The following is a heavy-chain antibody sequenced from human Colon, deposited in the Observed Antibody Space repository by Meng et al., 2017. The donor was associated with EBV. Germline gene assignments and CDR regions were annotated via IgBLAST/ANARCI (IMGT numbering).Heavy chain of an antibody. CDR1: GGSFSGHH. Sequence: QVPLQQWGARLLKPSGTLSLTCAVYGGSFSGHHWTWIRQPPGKGLEWIGEINHSGSTNYNPSLKSRVTISTDTSKNQFSLKVKSVTAADTAVYFCARLYPPDQWLLTSDTSEYWGQGTLVTVSS. V-gene: IGHV4-34*01. CDR2: INHSGST. J-gene: IGHJ4*02. D-gene: IGHD6-19*01. CDR3: ARLYPPDQWLLTSDTSEY.